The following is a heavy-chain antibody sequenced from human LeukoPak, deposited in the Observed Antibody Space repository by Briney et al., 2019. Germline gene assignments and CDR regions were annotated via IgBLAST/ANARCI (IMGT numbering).Heavy chain of an antibody. CDR2: IHSDGSST. Sequence: GGSLRLSCAASGFTFSSYWMHWVRQAPGKGLVWVSRIHSDGSSTSYADSVKGRFTISRDNAKNTLYLQMNSLRAEDTAVYYCARALRGYIVVVPAAQTCGENWFDPWGQGTLVTVSS. CDR1: GFTFSSYW. D-gene: IGHD2-2*01. CDR3: ARALRGYIVVVPAAQTCGENWFDP. V-gene: IGHV3-74*01. J-gene: IGHJ5*02.